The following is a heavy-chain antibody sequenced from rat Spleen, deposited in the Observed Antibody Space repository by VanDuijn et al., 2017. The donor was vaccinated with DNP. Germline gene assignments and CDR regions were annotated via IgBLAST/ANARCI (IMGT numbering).Heavy chain of an antibody. CDR3: AIQLGVFDY. D-gene: IGHD5-1*01. Sequence: SVPXDSPSCGFRWTWIRKFPGNKLEWMGYINSEGSTDYNPSLKSRVSITRDTSKNQFFLQINSVTTEDTATYYCAIQLGVFDYWGQGVMVSVSS. J-gene: IGHJ2*01. CDR2: INSEGST. CDR1: XDSPSCGFR. V-gene: IGHV3-3*01.